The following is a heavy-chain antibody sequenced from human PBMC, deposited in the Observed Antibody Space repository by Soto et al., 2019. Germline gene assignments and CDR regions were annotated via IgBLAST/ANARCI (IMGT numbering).Heavy chain of an antibody. CDR1: GFTFSSYG. CDR2: ISYDGSNK. J-gene: IGHJ6*02. Sequence: QVQLVESGGGVVQPGRSLRLSCAASGFTFSSYGMHWVRQAPGKGLEWVAVISYDGSNKYYADSVKGRFTISRDNSKNTXYXXMNSLRAEDTAVYYCAKDLATVTTGWVYYYYGMDVWGQGTTVTVSS. D-gene: IGHD4-17*01. CDR3: AKDLATVTTGWVYYYYGMDV. V-gene: IGHV3-30*18.